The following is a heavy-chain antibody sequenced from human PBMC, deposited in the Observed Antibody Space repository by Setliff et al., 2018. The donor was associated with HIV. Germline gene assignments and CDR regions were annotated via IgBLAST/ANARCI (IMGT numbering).Heavy chain of an antibody. CDR3: ARDPRSSGFDY. D-gene: IGHD3-22*01. CDR2: IYYSGGT. V-gene: IGHV4-31*03. CDR1: GGSISSGGYY. Sequence: SETLSLTCTVSGGSISSGGYYWSWIRQHPGKGLEWIGYIYYSGGTYYNPSLKSRVTISVDTSKNQFSLKLSSVTAADTAVYYCARDPRSSGFDYWGQGTLVTVSS. J-gene: IGHJ4*02.